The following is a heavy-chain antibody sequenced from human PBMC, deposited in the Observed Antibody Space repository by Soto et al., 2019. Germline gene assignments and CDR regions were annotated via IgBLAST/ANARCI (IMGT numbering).Heavy chain of an antibody. CDR2: IYYSGIT. Sequence: SETLSLTCTVSGGSISSYYWSWIRQPPGKGLEWIGYIYYSGITNYNPSLKSRVTISVDTSKNQFSLKLSSVTAADTAVYYCARGQRCGGDCYWRYYYYGMDVWGQGTTVTVSS. J-gene: IGHJ6*02. V-gene: IGHV4-59*01. CDR1: GGSISSYY. CDR3: ARGQRCGGDCYWRYYYYGMDV. D-gene: IGHD2-21*02.